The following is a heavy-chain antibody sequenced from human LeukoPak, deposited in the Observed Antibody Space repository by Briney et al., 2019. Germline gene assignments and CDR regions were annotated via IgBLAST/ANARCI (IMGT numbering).Heavy chain of an antibody. J-gene: IGHJ6*02. Sequence: GGSLRLSCAASGFTFSDHGMHWVRQAPGKGLEWVAIIWYNGSKKYYAESVKGRFTISRDNSKNTLYLQMNSLRAEDTAVYYCARELGYCSGASCYFKYYGMDVWGQGTTVTVFS. CDR3: ARELGYCSGASCYFKYYGMDV. V-gene: IGHV3-33*01. D-gene: IGHD2-15*01. CDR2: IWYNGSKK. CDR1: GFTFSDHG.